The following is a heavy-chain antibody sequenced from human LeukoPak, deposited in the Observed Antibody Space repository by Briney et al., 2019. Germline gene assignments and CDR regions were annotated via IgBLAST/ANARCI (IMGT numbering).Heavy chain of an antibody. V-gene: IGHV4-34*01. Sequence: KSSETLSLTCAVYGGSFSGYYWSWIRQPPGKGLEWIGETSHSGSTNYNPSLESRVTISVDTSKKQFSLRLTSVTAADTAVYFCARKYCSATSCSYGFDIWAQGTMVTVSS. CDR1: GGSFSGYY. CDR3: ARKYCSATSCSYGFDI. D-gene: IGHD2-2*01. CDR2: TSHSGST. J-gene: IGHJ3*02.